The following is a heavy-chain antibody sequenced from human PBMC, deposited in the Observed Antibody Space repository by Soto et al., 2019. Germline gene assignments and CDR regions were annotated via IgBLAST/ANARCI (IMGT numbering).Heavy chain of an antibody. D-gene: IGHD3-22*01. Sequence: SETLSRTCTVAGCSISISSYYWGWIRQPPGKGLEWIGTIYYSGSTYYNPSLKSRVTISVDTSKNQFSLKLSSVTAADTAVYYCARHFNYYGELDYWGQG. J-gene: IGHJ4*02. CDR3: ARHFNYYGELDY. CDR2: IYYSGST. CDR1: GCSISISSYY. V-gene: IGHV4-39*01.